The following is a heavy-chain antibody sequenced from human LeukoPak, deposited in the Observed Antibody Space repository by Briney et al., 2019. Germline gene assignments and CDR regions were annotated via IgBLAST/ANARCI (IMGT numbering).Heavy chain of an antibody. Sequence: SETLSLTCAVYGGSFSGYYWSWIRQPPGKGLEWIGEINHSGSTNYNPSLKSRVTISVDTSKNQFSLKLSSVTAADTAVYYCARMGGIAAAGDYWGRGTLVTVSS. CDR3: ARMGGIAAAGDY. V-gene: IGHV4-34*01. CDR2: INHSGST. J-gene: IGHJ4*02. D-gene: IGHD6-13*01. CDR1: GGSFSGYY.